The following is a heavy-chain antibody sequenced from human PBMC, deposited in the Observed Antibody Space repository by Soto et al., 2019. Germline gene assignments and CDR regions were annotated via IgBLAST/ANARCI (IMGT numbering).Heavy chain of an antibody. Sequence: ASVKVSCKASGYTFTSYGISWVRQAPGQGLEWMGWISAYNGNTNYAQKLQGRVTMTTDTSTSTAYMELSSLRSEDTAVYYCATVYLGRNWFDPWGQGTLVTVSS. V-gene: IGHV1-18*01. J-gene: IGHJ5*02. CDR1: GYTFTSYG. CDR2: ISAYNGNT. CDR3: ATVYLGRNWFDP.